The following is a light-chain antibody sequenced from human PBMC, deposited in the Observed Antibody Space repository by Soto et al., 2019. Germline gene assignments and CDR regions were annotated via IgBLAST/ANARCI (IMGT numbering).Light chain of an antibody. V-gene: IGKV2-28*01. CDR2: LGS. Sequence: DIVMTQSPLSLPVTPGEPASISCRSSQSLLHSKGYNYLDWYLQKPGQSPQLLIYLGSNRASGVPDRFNDSGSGTDFTLKISRVEAEDVGVYYCMQALQTPPTFGQGTRLEIK. CDR3: MQALQTPPT. CDR1: QSLLHSKGYNY. J-gene: IGKJ5*01.